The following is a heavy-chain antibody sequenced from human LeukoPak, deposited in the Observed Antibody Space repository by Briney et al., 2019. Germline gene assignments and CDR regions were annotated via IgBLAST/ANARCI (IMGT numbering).Heavy chain of an antibody. CDR1: GYTFTSYG. V-gene: IGHV1-18*01. CDR2: ISAYNGNT. J-gene: IGHJ4*02. Sequence: ASVKVPCKASGYTFTSYGISWVRQAPGQGLEWMGWISAYNGNTNYAQKLQGRVTMTTDTSTSTAYMELRSLRSDDTAVYYCARDPSITMIVVVITGEFDYWGQGTLVTVSS. CDR3: ARDPSITMIVVVITGEFDY. D-gene: IGHD3-22*01.